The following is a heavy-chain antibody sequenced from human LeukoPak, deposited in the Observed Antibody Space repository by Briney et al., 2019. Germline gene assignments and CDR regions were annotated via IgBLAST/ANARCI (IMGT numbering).Heavy chain of an antibody. CDR3: ARTPGAEEGELNGPYNWFDP. CDR1: GYTFTSYG. Sequence: ASVKVSCKASGYTFTSYGISWVRQAPGQGLEWMGWISAYNGNTNYAQKLQGRVTMTTDTSTSTAYMELRSLRSDDTAVYYCARTPGAEEGELNGPYNWFDPWGQGTLVTVSS. CDR2: ISAYNGNT. D-gene: IGHD1-26*01. V-gene: IGHV1-18*01. J-gene: IGHJ5*02.